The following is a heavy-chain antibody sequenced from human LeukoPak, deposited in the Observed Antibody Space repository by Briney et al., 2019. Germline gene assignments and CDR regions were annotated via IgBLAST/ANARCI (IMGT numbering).Heavy chain of an antibody. V-gene: IGHV3-15*01. Sequence: NPGGSLRLSCAASGFTFSSYWMHWVRQAPGKGLEWVGRIKRKADGGPTDYAAPVKGRFTISRDDSKDTLYLQMNSLKTEDTAMYYCTTNDAFDIWGQGTMVTVSS. CDR3: TTNDAFDI. CDR2: IKRKADGGPT. J-gene: IGHJ3*02. CDR1: GFTFSSYW.